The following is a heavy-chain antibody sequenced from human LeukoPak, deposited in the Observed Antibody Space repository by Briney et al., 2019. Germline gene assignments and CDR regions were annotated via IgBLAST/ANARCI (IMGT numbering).Heavy chain of an antibody. J-gene: IGHJ4*02. Sequence: GGSLRLSCTASGFTFSSYTMTWVRQAPGKGLKWVSTITTGDGNAYYADSVKGRFTVSRDDSKNTLYLQMNSLRAEDTAVYYCAKDGGLWVSAHWGDSWGRGTLVTVSS. CDR3: AKDGGLWVSAHWGDS. CDR1: GFTFSSYT. CDR2: ITTGDGNA. V-gene: IGHV3-23*01. D-gene: IGHD7-27*01.